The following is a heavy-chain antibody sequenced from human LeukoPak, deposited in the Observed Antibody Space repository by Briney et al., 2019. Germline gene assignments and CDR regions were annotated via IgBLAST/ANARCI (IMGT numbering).Heavy chain of an antibody. D-gene: IGHD5-12*01. CDR3: AREATAVNFDY. J-gene: IGHJ4*02. Sequence: GGSLRLSCAASGSTFSSYSMNWVRQAPGKGLEWVSYISSSSSTIYYADSVKGRFTISRDNAKNSLYLQMNSLRAEDTAVYYCAREATAVNFDYWGQGTLVTVSS. CDR1: GSTFSSYS. CDR2: ISSSSSTI. V-gene: IGHV3-48*01.